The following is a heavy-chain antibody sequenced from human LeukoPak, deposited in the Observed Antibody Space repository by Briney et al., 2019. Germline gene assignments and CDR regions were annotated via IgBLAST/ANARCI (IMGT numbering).Heavy chain of an antibody. CDR3: ARGGGTFDY. CDR1: GVSISTSY. V-gene: IGHV4-59*01. Sequence: PSETLSLTCTVSGVSISTSYWTWLRQPPGKGLEWIGYIHYGGSSNYNPSLKSRVTMSADTSKNRVSLELSSVTPADTAVYFCARGGGTFDYWGQGTLVTVSS. CDR2: IHYGGSS. D-gene: IGHD2-15*01. J-gene: IGHJ4*02.